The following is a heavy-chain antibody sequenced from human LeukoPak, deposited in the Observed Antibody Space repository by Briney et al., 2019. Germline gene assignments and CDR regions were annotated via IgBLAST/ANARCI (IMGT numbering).Heavy chain of an antibody. CDR3: ARGRTGESVWGSSRFDY. CDR2: IYHSGST. CDR1: GGSISSYY. V-gene: IGHV4-59*12. J-gene: IGHJ4*02. D-gene: IGHD3-16*01. Sequence: PSETLSLTCTVSGGSISSYYWNWIRQPPGKGLEWIGYIYHSGSTYYNPSLKSRVTISVDRSKNQFSLKLSSVTAADTAVYYCARGRTGESVWGSSRFDYWGQGTLVTVSS.